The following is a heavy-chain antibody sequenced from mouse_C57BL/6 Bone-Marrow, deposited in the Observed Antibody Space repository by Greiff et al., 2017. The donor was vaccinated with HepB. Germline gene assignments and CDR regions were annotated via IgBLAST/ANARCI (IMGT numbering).Heavy chain of an antibody. J-gene: IGHJ2*01. CDR2: IYPGDGDT. CDR1: GYAFSSSW. Sequence: QVQLQQSGPELVKPGASVKISCKASGYAFSSSWMNWVKQRPGKGLEWIGRIYPGDGDTNYNGKFKGKATLTADKSSSTAHMQLSSLTAEDSAVYFCAVYGNYDYWGQGNTLTVSA. CDR3: AVYGNYDY. V-gene: IGHV1-82*01. D-gene: IGHD2-1*01.